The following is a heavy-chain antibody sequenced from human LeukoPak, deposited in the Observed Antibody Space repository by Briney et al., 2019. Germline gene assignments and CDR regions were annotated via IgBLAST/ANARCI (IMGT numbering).Heavy chain of an antibody. CDR1: GGSINGYY. J-gene: IGHJ5*02. D-gene: IGHD6-13*01. CDR2: IYYSGST. CDR3: VRHFHGSGYVVDL. V-gene: IGHV4-59*08. Sequence: SETLSLTCTVSGGSINGYYWSWIRQPPGKGLEWIGDIYYSGSTKYNPSLKSRVTISVDTSKNQVSLKLNSVTAADTAVYYCVRHFHGSGYVVDLWGQGTLVAVSS.